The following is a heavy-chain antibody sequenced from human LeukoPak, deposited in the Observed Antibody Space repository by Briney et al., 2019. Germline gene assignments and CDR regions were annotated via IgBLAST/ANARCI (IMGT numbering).Heavy chain of an antibody. J-gene: IGHJ5*01. CDR3: ARTPRTSQLLYPWFDS. V-gene: IGHV1-2*02. D-gene: IGHD2/OR15-2a*01. Sequence: ASVKVSCKTSGYSFTDYYIRWVRQAPGQGLEWMGWIKPHSGDTNYAESFQGRVTMTVDTSISTGYLDVSSLRPDDTAVYYCARTPRTSQLLYPWFDSWGQGTLVTVSS. CDR2: IKPHSGDT. CDR1: GYSFTDYY.